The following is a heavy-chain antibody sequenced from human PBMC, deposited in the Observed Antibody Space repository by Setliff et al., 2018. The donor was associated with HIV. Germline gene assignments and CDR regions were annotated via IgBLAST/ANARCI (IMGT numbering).Heavy chain of an antibody. J-gene: IGHJ3*02. V-gene: IGHV3-48*03. CDR3: AREGRDGYTSADAFDI. CDR1: GFTFSSYE. D-gene: IGHD5-12*01. Sequence: SGGSLRLSCTASGFTFSSYEMNWVRQAPGKGLEWVSYISSSASSIHYADSVKGRFTISRDNAKNSLYLQMNSLRAEDTAVYYCAREGRDGYTSADAFDIWGHGTMVTVSS. CDR2: ISSSASSI.